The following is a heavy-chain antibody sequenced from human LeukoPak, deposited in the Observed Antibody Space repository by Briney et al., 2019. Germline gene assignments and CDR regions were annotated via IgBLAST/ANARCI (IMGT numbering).Heavy chain of an antibody. J-gene: IGHJ3*02. CDR2: INHSGST. V-gene: IGHV4-34*01. CDR1: GGSFSGYY. Sequence: SETLSLTCAVYGGSFSGYYWSWIRQPPGKGLEWIGEINHSGSTNYNPSLKSRVTISVDTSKNQFSLKLSSVTAADTAVYYCARVGSDVLRFLEWPIDAFDIWGQGTMVTVSS. D-gene: IGHD3-3*01. CDR3: ARVGSDVLRFLEWPIDAFDI.